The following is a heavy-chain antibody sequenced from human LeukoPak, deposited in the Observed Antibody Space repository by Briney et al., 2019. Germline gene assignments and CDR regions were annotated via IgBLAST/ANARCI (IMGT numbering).Heavy chain of an antibody. D-gene: IGHD3-22*01. CDR1: GFSFTTYG. Sequence: PGGSLRLSCAASGFSFTTYGMHWVRQAPGKGLEWVASLQNDGNEEHYADSVKGRFTISRDNSKNTLYLQMNSLRAEDTAVYYCAKNFGGAYDGTGYYYYFDYWGQGTLVTVSS. CDR3: AKNFGGAYDGTGYYYYFDY. J-gene: IGHJ4*02. V-gene: IGHV3-30*02. CDR2: LQNDGNEE.